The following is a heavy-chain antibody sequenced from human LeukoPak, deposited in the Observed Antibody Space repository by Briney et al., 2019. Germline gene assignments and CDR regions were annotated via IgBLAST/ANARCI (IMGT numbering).Heavy chain of an antibody. CDR3: ARVDYYDSSGYYYGNWFDP. V-gene: IGHV1-18*01. CDR2: ISAYNGNT. Sequence: ASVKVSCKASGYTFTSYGISWVRQAPGQGLEWMGWISAYNGNTNYAQKLQGRVTMTTDTSTSTAYMEPRSLRSDDTAVYYCARVDYYDSSGYYYGNWFDPWGQGTLVTVSS. J-gene: IGHJ5*02. CDR1: GYTFTSYG. D-gene: IGHD3-22*01.